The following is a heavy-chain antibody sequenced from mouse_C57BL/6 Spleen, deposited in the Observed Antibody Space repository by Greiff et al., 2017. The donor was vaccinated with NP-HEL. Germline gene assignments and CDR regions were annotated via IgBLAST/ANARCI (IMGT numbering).Heavy chain of an antibody. CDR2: INPYNGGT. CDR1: GYTFTDYY. V-gene: IGHV1-19*01. J-gene: IGHJ3*01. D-gene: IGHD1-1*01. CDR3: AGYGSSYEKFAY. Sequence: VQLKESGPVLVKPGASVKMSCKASGYTFTDYYMNWVKQSHGKSLEWIGVINPYNGGTSYNQKFKGKATLTVDKSSSTAYMELNSLTSEDSAVYYCAGYGSSYEKFAYWGQGTLVTVSA.